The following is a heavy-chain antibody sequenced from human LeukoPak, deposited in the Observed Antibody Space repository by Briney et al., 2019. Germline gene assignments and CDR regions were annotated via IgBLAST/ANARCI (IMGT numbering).Heavy chain of an antibody. D-gene: IGHD3-10*01. CDR1: GFTFSSNA. CDR3: ARDRLVDDAFDI. V-gene: IGHV3-30*04. Sequence: PGRSLRLSCAASGFTFSSNAMHWVRQAPGKGLEWVAIISYDGSNKYYADSVKGRFTISRDKSKNTLYLQMNSLRGEDTAVYYCARDRLVDDAFDIWGQGTMVTVSS. J-gene: IGHJ3*02. CDR2: ISYDGSNK.